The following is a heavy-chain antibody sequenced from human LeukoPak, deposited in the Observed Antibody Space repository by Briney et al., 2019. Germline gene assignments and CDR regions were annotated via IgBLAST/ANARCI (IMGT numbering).Heavy chain of an antibody. CDR1: GFTFSSYA. V-gene: IGHV3-30*01. J-gene: IGHJ4*02. Sequence: GGSLRLSCAASGFTFSSYAMHWVRQAPGKGLEWVAVISYDGSNKYYADSVKGRFTISRDNSKNTLYLQMNSLRAEDTAVYYCARETGYSSGWYPRNYFDHWGQGTLVTVSS. D-gene: IGHD6-19*01. CDR2: ISYDGSNK. CDR3: ARETGYSSGWYPRNYFDH.